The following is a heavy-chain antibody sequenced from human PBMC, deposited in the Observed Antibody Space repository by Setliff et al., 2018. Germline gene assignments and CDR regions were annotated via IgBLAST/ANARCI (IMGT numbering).Heavy chain of an antibody. CDR3: ARVRSSSWLVVNWFDP. Sequence: SVKVSCKASGYTFTGYHMHWVRQAPGQELEWMGRINPNSGSTNFAQKFQGRVTMTRDTSISTAYMELSRLRSDDTAVYYCARVRSSSWLVVNWFDPWGQGTLVTVSS. V-gene: IGHV1-2*06. CDR2: INPNSGST. CDR1: GYTFTGYH. D-gene: IGHD6-13*01. J-gene: IGHJ5*02.